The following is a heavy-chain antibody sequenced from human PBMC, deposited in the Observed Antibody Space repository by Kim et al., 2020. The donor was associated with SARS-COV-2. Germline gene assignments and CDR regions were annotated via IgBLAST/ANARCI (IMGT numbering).Heavy chain of an antibody. CDR2: GSST. V-gene: IGHV3-74*01. CDR3: ERKGNAFDI. Sequence: GSSTKYADSVKGRYTISRDNAKNTLYLQMYGLSNEDTAVYYWERKGNAFDILAQGTMVTVSS. J-gene: IGHJ3*02.